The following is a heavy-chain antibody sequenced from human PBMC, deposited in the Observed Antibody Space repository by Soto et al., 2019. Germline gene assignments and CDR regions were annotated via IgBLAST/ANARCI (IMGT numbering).Heavy chain of an antibody. Sequence: EVQLVESGGGLVKPGGSLRLSCAASGFTFSSYSMNWVRQAPGKGLEWVSSISSSSSYIYYADSVKGRFTISRDNAKNSLYLQMNSLRAEDTAVYYCARDHAAAGTYYYGMDVWGQGTTVTVSS. J-gene: IGHJ6*02. D-gene: IGHD6-13*01. CDR3: ARDHAAAGTYYYGMDV. V-gene: IGHV3-21*01. CDR1: GFTFSSYS. CDR2: ISSSSSYI.